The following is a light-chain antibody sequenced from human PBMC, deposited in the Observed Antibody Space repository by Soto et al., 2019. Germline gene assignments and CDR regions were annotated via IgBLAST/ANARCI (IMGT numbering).Light chain of an antibody. J-gene: IGKJ2*01. CDR1: QSINSE. CDR3: QQRHNRPLT. V-gene: IGKV3-15*01. CDR2: GAS. Sequence: EIVMTQSPATLSLSPGERAALSCRASQSINSELAWYQQKPGQPPRLLIYGASTRATGVPARFTGSESGSEFTLIISGLQSEDVAVYYCQQRHNRPLTFGQGTRLEI.